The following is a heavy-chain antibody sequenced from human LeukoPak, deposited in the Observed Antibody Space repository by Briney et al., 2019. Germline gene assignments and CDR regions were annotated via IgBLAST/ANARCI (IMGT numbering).Heavy chain of an antibody. V-gene: IGHV3-21*01. CDR1: GSTFRNYG. J-gene: IGHJ4*02. CDR3: ARDLVGATNY. CDR2: INNSGGAT. D-gene: IGHD1-26*01. Sequence: PGGTLRLSCAVSGSTFRNYGMSWVRQAPGKGLEWVSSINNSGGATYYADSVKGRFTISRDNAKNSLYLQMNSLRAEDTAVYYCARDLVGATNYWGQGTLVTVSS.